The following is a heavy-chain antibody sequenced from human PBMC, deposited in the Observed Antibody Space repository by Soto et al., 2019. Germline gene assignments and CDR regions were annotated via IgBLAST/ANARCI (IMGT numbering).Heavy chain of an antibody. Sequence: QVQLVESGGGVVQPGRSLRLSCAASGFTFSSYGMHWVRQAPGKGLEWVAVISYDGSNKYYADSVKGRFTISRDNSKNTLYLQMNSLRAEDTAVYYCAKRGSYCSSTSCYPYYSYGMDVW. J-gene: IGHJ6*01. CDR2: ISYDGSNK. CDR3: AKRGSYCSSTSCYPYYSYGMDV. CDR1: GFTFSSYG. V-gene: IGHV3-30*18. D-gene: IGHD2-2*01.